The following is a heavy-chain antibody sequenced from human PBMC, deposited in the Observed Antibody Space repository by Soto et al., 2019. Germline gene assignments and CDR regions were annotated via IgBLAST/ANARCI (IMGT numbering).Heavy chain of an antibody. CDR3: ASRGRGGFEEILSYFDY. D-gene: IGHD3-10*01. Sequence: QVQLQESGPGLVKPSETLSLTCTVSGGSISSYYWSWIRQPPGKGLEWIGYIYYSGSTNYNPSLKSQVTISLNTPKNHFSLKPSSVTAADTAVYYCASRGRGGFEEILSYFDYWGQGTLVTVSS. CDR2: IYYSGST. J-gene: IGHJ4*02. V-gene: IGHV4-59*08. CDR1: GGSISSYY.